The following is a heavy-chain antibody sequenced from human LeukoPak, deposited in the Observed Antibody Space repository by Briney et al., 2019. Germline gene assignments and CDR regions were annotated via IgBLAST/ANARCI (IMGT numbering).Heavy chain of an antibody. D-gene: IGHD3-16*02. Sequence: ASVRVSCKASGYTFTSYDINWVRQATGQGLEWMGWMNPNSGNTGYAQKFQGRVTMTRNTSISTAYMELSSLRSKDTAVYYCARGSFVDYYYGMDVWGQGTTVTVSS. CDR2: MNPNSGNT. CDR3: ARGSFVDYYYGMDV. V-gene: IGHV1-8*01. CDR1: GYTFTSYD. J-gene: IGHJ6*02.